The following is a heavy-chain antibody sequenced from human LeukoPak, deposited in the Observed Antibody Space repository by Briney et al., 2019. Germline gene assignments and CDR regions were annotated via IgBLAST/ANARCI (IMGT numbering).Heavy chain of an antibody. CDR1: GYTFTSCD. D-gene: IGHD6-19*01. CDR2: MNPNSGNT. Sequence: ASVKVSCKASGYTFTSCDTNWVRQAPAQGLEWMGWMNPNSGNTAYGQSFQGRITMTRDISIGTAYMELSNLTSEDTAIYYCTRGSSGRRDNWGQGTLVTVSA. J-gene: IGHJ4*02. V-gene: IGHV1-8*01. CDR3: TRGSSGRRDN.